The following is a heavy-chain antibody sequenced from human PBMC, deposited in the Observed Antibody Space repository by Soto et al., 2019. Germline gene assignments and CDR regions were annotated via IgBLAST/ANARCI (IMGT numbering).Heavy chain of an antibody. D-gene: IGHD2-15*01. J-gene: IGHJ6*02. CDR3: ARDPVADYYYYGMDV. Sequence: GGSLRLSCAASGFTFSSYAMHWVRQAPGKGLEWVAVISYDGSNKYYADSVKGRFTISRDNSKNTLYLQMNSLRAEDTAVYYCARDPVADYYYYGMDVWGQGTTVTVSS. CDR2: ISYDGSNK. CDR1: GFTFSSYA. V-gene: IGHV3-30-3*01.